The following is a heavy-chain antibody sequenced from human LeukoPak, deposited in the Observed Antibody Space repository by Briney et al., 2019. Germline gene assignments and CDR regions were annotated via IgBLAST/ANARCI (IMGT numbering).Heavy chain of an antibody. CDR3: ARHYLGGNYPDYFNH. J-gene: IGHJ4*02. V-gene: IGHV4-34*01. CDR1: GGSFSGYY. D-gene: IGHD1-26*01. CDR2: INHSGST. Sequence: SETLSLTCAVYGGSFSGYYWSWIRQPPGKGLEWIGEINHSGSTNYNPSLKSRVTISVDTSKNQFSLKLSSVTAADTAVYSCARHYLGGNYPDYFNHWGQGTLVTVSS.